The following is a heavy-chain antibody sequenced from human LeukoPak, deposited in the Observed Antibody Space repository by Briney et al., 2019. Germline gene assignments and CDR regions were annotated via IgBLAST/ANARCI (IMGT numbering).Heavy chain of an antibody. Sequence: GGSLRLSCAVSGFSVRDNYLNWVRQTPGRGLECVSVLYSGGAAYYADSVKGRFTISRDNSKNTLYLQMNSLRAEDTAVYYCAKDRVDYGGPDAFDIWGQGTMVTVSS. J-gene: IGHJ3*02. V-gene: IGHV3-53*05. CDR3: AKDRVDYGGPDAFDI. D-gene: IGHD4-23*01. CDR1: GFSVRDNY. CDR2: LYSGGAA.